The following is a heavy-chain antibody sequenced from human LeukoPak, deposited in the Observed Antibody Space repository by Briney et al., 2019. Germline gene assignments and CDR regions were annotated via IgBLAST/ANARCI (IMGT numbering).Heavy chain of an antibody. CDR3: ARIRSRRWGFDY. CDR2: IYYSGST. D-gene: IGHD1-26*01. J-gene: IGHJ4*02. Sequence: SETLSLTCTVSGGSISSYYWSWIRQPPGKGLEWIGYIYYSGSTNYNPSLKSRVTISVDTSKNQFSLKLSSVTAADTAVYYCARIRSRRWGFDYWGQGTLVTVSS. V-gene: IGHV4-59*12. CDR1: GGSISSYY.